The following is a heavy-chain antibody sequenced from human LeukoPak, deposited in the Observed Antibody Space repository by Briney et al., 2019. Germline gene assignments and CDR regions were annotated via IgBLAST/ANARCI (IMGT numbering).Heavy chain of an antibody. CDR2: INSDGSST. CDR3: ARVGYDILTGYEDY. Sequence: GGSLRLSCAASGFTFSSYWMHWVRQAPGKGLVWVSRINSDGSSTSYAGSVKGRFTISRDNAKNTLYLQMNSLRAEDTAVYYCARVGYDILTGYEDYWGQGTLVTVSS. CDR1: GFTFSSYW. J-gene: IGHJ4*02. V-gene: IGHV3-74*01. D-gene: IGHD3-9*01.